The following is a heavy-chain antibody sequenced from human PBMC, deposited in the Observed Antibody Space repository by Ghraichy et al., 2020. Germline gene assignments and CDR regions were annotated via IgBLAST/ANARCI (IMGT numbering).Heavy chain of an antibody. D-gene: IGHD1-26*01. J-gene: IGHJ4*02. Sequence: ASVKVSCKTSGYTFSHYYIYWLRQAPGQGLEWMGSINPTDGSTTYRQKFQGRLTMTTDTSTATVYMQLTNLRSEDTATYFCSRAVDSGSQHDFYFDSWGQGTLVTVSS. V-gene: IGHV1-46*01. CDR3: SRAVDSGSQHDFYFDS. CDR2: INPTDGST. CDR1: GYTFSHYY.